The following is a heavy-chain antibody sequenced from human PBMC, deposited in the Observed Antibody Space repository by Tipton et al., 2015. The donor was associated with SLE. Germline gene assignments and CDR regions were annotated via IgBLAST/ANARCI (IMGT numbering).Heavy chain of an antibody. CDR2: INHSGST. J-gene: IGHJ4*02. CDR3: ARGLDILTGSDPDY. CDR1: GGSFSGYY. D-gene: IGHD3-9*01. V-gene: IGHV4-34*01. Sequence: TLSLTCAVYGGSFSGYYWSWIRQPPGKGLEWIGEINHSGSTNYNPSLKSRVTTSVDTSKNQFSLKLGSVTAADTAVYYCARGLDILTGSDPDYWGQGTLVTVSS.